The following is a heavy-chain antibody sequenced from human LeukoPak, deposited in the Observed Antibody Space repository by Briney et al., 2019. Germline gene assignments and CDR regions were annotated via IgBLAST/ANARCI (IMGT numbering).Heavy chain of an antibody. D-gene: IGHD3-10*01. CDR2: IYYSGTT. V-gene: IGHV4-39*07. Sequence: KPSETLSLTCTVSGGSISSGSYYWSWIRQPAGKGLEWIGSIYYSGTTYYNPSLESRVPIFVDTSKNQFSLKLSSVTAADTAVYYCARDGWFGELPSNYMDVWGKGTTVTVSS. CDR3: ARDGWFGELPSNYMDV. J-gene: IGHJ6*03. CDR1: GGSISSGSYY.